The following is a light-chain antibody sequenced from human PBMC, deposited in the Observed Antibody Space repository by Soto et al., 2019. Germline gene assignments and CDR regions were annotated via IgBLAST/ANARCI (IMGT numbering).Light chain of an antibody. CDR2: GAS. Sequence: EIVMTQSPATLSVSPGERAALSCRASQSVSSSLAWYQQKPGQAPRLLIYGASTRATGIPARFSGSGSGTEFTLTIGSLQSEDVAVYYCQQYINRPLTFGGGTKVEIK. CDR1: QSVSSS. V-gene: IGKV3-15*01. CDR3: QQYINRPLT. J-gene: IGKJ4*01.